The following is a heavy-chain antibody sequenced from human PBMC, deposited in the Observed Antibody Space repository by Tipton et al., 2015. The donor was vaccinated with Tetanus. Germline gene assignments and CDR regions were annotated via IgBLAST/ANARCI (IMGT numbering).Heavy chain of an antibody. Sequence: SLRLSCAASGFMFDSYVLSWVRQAPGKGLEWVSRSDHTGGTSYYADSVRRRFTISRDASKDTLLLHMTSLTVEDTAFYFCVKEEAGPSGEHWGQGTLVTVSS. V-gene: IGHV3-23*01. CDR1: GFMFDSYV. D-gene: IGHD2-15*01. CDR2: SDHTGGTS. J-gene: IGHJ1*01. CDR3: VKEEAGPSGEH.